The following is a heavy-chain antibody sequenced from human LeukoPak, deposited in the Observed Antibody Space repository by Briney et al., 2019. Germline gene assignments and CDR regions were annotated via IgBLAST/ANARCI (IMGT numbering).Heavy chain of an antibody. CDR1: GYTFRGYD. Sequence: ASVTVSCTASGYTFRGYDINWVRQAPGQGLEWVGWMNPNSGNTGYAQKFQGRVTMTRSNSISTAYMELSSLRSEDTAVYYCAPALYYYNSSGYYPFDYWGQGTVVTVSS. J-gene: IGHJ4*02. D-gene: IGHD3-22*01. CDR3: APALYYYNSSGYYPFDY. V-gene: IGHV1-8*01. CDR2: MNPNSGNT.